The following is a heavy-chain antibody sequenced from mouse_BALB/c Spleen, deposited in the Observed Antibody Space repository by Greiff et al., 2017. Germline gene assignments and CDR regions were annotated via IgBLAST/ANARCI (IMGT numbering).Heavy chain of an antibody. CDR1: GFTFSDYY. J-gene: IGHJ3*01. D-gene: IGHD1-1*01. CDR3: ARAPLTTVVAPVAY. V-gene: IGHV5-4*02. CDR2: ISDGGSYT. Sequence: EVQGVESGGGLVQPGGSRKLSCAASGFTFSDYYMYWVRQTPEKRLEWVATISDGGSYTYYPDSVKGRFTISRDNAKNNLYLQMSSLKSEDTAMYYCARAPLTTVVAPVAYWGQGTLVTVSA.